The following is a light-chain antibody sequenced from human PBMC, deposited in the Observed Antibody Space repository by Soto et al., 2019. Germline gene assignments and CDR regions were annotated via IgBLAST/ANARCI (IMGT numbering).Light chain of an antibody. CDR2: GAS. V-gene: IGKV3-15*01. CDR3: QQYNNGPPYT. Sequence: EIVMTQSPATLSVSPGERATLSCRASQSVSSNLAWYQQKPSQAPRLLIYGASTRATGIPARFSGSGSGTEFTLTISSLQSEDFAVYYCQQYNNGPPYTFGQGTKLEIK. CDR1: QSVSSN. J-gene: IGKJ2*01.